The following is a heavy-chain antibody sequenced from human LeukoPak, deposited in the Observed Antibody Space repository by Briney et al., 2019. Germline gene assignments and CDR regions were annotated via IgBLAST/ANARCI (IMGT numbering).Heavy chain of an antibody. CDR2: MNPNSGNT. D-gene: IGHD1-26*01. Sequence: ASVKVSCKASGYTFTSYDINWVRQATGQGLEWMGWMNPNSGNTGYAQKFQGRVTMTRNTSISTAYMELSSLRSEDTAVYYCARAMVGPYYYYGMDVWGQGTTVTVSS. J-gene: IGHJ6*02. V-gene: IGHV1-8*01. CDR3: ARAMVGPYYYYGMDV. CDR1: GYTFTSYD.